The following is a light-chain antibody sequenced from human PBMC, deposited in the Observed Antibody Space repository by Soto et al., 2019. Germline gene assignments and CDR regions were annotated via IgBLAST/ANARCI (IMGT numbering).Light chain of an antibody. CDR3: ETWNRNTRV. J-gene: IGLJ2*01. V-gene: IGLV4-60*03. CDR2: LEGSGSY. Sequence: QLVLTQSSSASASLGSSVKLTCTRRSGHSSYIIAWHQQQPGNSPRYLTKLEGSGSYNKGSGVPDRFSGSRSGADRYLTISNLQSEDEDDYYWETWNRNTRVFGGATKLTVL. CDR1: SGHSSYI.